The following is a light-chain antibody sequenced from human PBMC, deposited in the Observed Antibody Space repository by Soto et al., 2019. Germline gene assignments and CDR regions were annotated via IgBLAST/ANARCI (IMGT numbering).Light chain of an antibody. J-gene: IGLJ1*01. CDR3: AAWDVTLNGHV. CDR1: TSNIGENT. V-gene: IGLV1-44*01. Sequence: QSVLTQPPSVSGTLGQGVTISCSGSTSNIGENTVAWFQQLPGMAPKVLIYVTDRRPSGVPDRFSGSKSGTSAYLAISGLQSEDEADYYCAAWDVTLNGHVFGTGTKLTVL. CDR2: VTD.